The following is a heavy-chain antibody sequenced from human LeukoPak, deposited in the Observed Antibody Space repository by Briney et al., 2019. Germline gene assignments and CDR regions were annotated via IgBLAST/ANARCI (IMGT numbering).Heavy chain of an antibody. Sequence: GGSLRLSCAASGFTFRSYSMNWVRQAPGKGLEWVSSISSSSSYIYYADSVKGRFTISRDNAKNSLYLQMNSLRAEDTAVYYCARDKSSSFRNFQHWGQGTLVTVSS. V-gene: IGHV3-21*01. CDR1: GFTFRSYS. J-gene: IGHJ1*01. CDR3: ARDKSSSFRNFQH. D-gene: IGHD6-13*01. CDR2: ISSSSSYI.